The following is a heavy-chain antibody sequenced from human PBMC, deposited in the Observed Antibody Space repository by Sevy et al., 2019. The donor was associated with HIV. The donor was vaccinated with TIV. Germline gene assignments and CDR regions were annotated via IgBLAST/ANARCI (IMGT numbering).Heavy chain of an antibody. CDR2: IKEDGSAK. CDR1: RFTFNTYW. V-gene: IGHV3-7*01. D-gene: IGHD1-26*01. Sequence: GGSLRLSCAASRFTFNTYWMSWVRQAPGKGLEWVGNIKEDGSAKYYADSVKGRFTISRDNAKNSLYLQMNSLRVEDTAVYYCARDSRGYGGYNYWGQGTLVTVSS. CDR3: ARDSRGYGGYNY. J-gene: IGHJ4*02.